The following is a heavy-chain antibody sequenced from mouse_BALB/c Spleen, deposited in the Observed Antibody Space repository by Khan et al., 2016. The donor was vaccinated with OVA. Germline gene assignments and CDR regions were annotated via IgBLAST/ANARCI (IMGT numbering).Heavy chain of an antibody. J-gene: IGHJ1*01. CDR3: ARDYYGTSLYVDV. D-gene: IGHD1-1*01. CDR1: GYSITSGYY. Sequence: EVQLQESGPGLVKPSQSLSLTCSVTGYSITSGYYWNWIRQFPGNKLEWMDYIRYDGSNNYNPYLKNRISITRDTSKNQYFLKLNSVTTEDTATYYGARDYYGTSLYVDVWGAGTTVTVSS. V-gene: IGHV3-6*02. CDR2: IRYDGSN.